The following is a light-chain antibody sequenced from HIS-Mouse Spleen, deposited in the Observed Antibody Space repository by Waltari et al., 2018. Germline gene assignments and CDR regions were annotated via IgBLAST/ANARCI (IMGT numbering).Light chain of an antibody. CDR3: SSYTSSSTF. CDR2: EVS. J-gene: IGLJ1*01. Sequence: QSALTQPAYVSGSPGQSITISCTGTSSDVGGSNYVSWYQQHPGKAPKLMIYEVSNRPSGVSNRFSGSKSGNTASLTISGLQAEDEADYYCSSYTSSSTFFGTGTKVTVL. V-gene: IGLV2-14*01. CDR1: SSDVGGSNY.